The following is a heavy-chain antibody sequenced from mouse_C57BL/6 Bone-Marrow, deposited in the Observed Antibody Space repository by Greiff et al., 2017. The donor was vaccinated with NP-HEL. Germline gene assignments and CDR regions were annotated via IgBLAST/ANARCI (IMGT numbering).Heavy chain of an antibody. CDR3: AREIYYGYGGFAY. D-gene: IGHD2-2*01. CDR1: GYTFTGYW. Sequence: VQLQQSGAGLMKPGASVKLSCKATGYTFTGYWIEWVKQRPGHGLEWIGEILPGSGSTTYNEKFKGKATFTADTSSNTAYMQLSSLTTEDSAIYYCAREIYYGYGGFAYWGQGTLVTVSA. V-gene: IGHV1-9*01. CDR2: ILPGSGST. J-gene: IGHJ3*01.